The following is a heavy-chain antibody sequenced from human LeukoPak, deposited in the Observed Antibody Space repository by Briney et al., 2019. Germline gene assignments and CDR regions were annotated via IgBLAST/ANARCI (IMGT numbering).Heavy chain of an antibody. V-gene: IGHV1-18*01. Sequence: GASVTVSFKASGYTFTSYGISWVGQAPGQGLEWRVWISAYNGNTTYAQKLQGRVNMTTGTSTSTAYMELRSLRSDDTAVYYCARDRRLYGVATDYWGQGTLVIVAS. D-gene: IGHD5-12*01. CDR1: GYTFTSYG. CDR3: ARDRRLYGVATDY. CDR2: ISAYNGNT. J-gene: IGHJ4*02.